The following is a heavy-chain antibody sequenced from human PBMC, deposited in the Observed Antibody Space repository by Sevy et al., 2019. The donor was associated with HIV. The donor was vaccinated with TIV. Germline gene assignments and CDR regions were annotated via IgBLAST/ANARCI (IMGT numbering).Heavy chain of an antibody. Sequence: GGSLRLSCAASGFTVSSNYMSWVRQAPGKGLEWVSVIYSVGGTYYADSVKGRFTISGDSSKNTLYLQMNSLRAEDTAVYYCARGGDSYYCSLDYWGQGILVTVSS. CDR3: ARGGDSYYCSLDY. CDR1: GFTVSSNY. CDR2: IYSVGGT. D-gene: IGHD3-22*01. V-gene: IGHV3-53*01. J-gene: IGHJ4*02.